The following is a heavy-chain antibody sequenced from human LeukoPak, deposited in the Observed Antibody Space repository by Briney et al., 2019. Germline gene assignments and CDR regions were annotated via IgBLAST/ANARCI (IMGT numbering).Heavy chain of an antibody. CDR1: GYTFTGYY. CDR3: ARDGEYYYDSSGYFPFGY. Sequence: ATVTVSCKASGYTFTGYYMHWVRQAPGQGLEWMGGIILNSGGTNYAQKFQGRVTMTRDTSISTAYMELSRLRSDDTAVYYCARDGEYYYDSSGYFPFGYWGQGTLVTVSS. CDR2: IILNSGGT. D-gene: IGHD3-22*01. V-gene: IGHV1-2*02. J-gene: IGHJ4*02.